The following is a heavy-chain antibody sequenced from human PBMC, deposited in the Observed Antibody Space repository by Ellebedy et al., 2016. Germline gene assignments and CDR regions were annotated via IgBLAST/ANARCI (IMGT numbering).Heavy chain of an antibody. D-gene: IGHD4-17*01. CDR1: GFTFSSYI. CDR2: ISSSSTTI. Sequence: GGSLRLXXVASGFTFSSYIMNWVRQAPGKGLEWISDISSSSTTINYADSVKGRFTISRDNGKNSLYLQMNSLRDEDTAVYYCARGYGMLDYWGQGTLVTVSS. J-gene: IGHJ4*02. CDR3: ARGYGMLDY. V-gene: IGHV3-48*02.